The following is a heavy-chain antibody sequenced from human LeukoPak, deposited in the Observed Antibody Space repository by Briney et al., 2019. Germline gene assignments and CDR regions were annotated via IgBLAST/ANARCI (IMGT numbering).Heavy chain of an antibody. CDR1: GYTFTVYY. V-gene: IGHV1-2*02. CDR3: ARDLGSGYFDY. D-gene: IGHD1-1*01. J-gene: IGHJ4*02. Sequence: ASVTVSFKASGYTFTVYYMHWVRQAPGQGLEWMGWINPNSGGTNYAQKFQGRVTMTRDTSISTAYMELSRLRSDDTAVYYCARDLGSGYFDYWGQGTLVTVSS. CDR2: INPNSGGT.